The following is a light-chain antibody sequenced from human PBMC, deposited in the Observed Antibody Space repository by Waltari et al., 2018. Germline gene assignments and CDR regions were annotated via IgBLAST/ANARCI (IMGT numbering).Light chain of an antibody. CDR1: QRIGYH. V-gene: IGKV1-39*01. J-gene: IGKJ1*01. CDR3: QQSWDAPRT. Sequence: DVQMTQSPSSLSASVWYGVTIHCRASQRIGYHLNWYHRQPGRGPRLLIYSASILERGVPSRFSGSGYGTDFTLTISGLQPDDFGTYFCQQSWDAPRTFGQGTKVELK. CDR2: SAS.